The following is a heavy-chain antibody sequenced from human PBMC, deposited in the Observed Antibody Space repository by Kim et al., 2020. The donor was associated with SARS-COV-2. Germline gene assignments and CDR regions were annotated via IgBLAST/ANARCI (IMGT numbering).Heavy chain of an antibody. J-gene: IGHJ2*01. V-gene: IGHV4-39*01. CDR3: ARHLRNWYFDL. Sequence: TNYNPALKGRVTISVDTSKTQYSLRLSPVTAADTAVYYCARHLRNWYFDLWGRGTLVTVSS. CDR2: T.